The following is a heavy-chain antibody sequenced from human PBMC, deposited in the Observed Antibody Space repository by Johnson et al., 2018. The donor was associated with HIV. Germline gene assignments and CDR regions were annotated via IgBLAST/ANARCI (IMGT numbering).Heavy chain of an antibody. CDR3: ARDRRKYDDSSGYPDYDAFDI. D-gene: IGHD3-22*01. CDR1: GFTFSDYY. J-gene: IGHJ3*02. Sequence: QVQLVESGGGLVKPGGTLRLSCAASGFTFSDYYMSWIRQAPRKGLEWISYISSSGSTIYYQDSVKGRFTISRDNAKNSLYLQMNSRRAEDTAVYYCARDRRKYDDSSGYPDYDAFDIWGQGTMVTVSS. CDR2: ISSSGSTI. V-gene: IGHV3-11*04.